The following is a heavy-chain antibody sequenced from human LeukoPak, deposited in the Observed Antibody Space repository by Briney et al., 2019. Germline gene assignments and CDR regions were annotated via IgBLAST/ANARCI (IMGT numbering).Heavy chain of an antibody. D-gene: IGHD5-12*01. CDR2: INPNSGGT. CDR1: GYTFTGYY. V-gene: IGHV1-2*02. J-gene: IGHJ4*02. CDR3: AIDSSGYDHFDY. Sequence: AASVKVSCKASGYTFTGYYMHWVRQAPGQGLEWMGWINPNSGGTNYAQKFQGRVTMTRDTSISTAYMELSRLRSDDTAVYYCAIDSSGYDHFDYWGQGTLVTVSS.